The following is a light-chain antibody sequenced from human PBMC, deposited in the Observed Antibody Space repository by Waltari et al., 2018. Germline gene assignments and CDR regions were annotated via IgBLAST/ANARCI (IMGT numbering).Light chain of an antibody. CDR1: QAISNS. CDR3: QHYYNAPFT. J-gene: IGKJ3*01. V-gene: IGKV1-NL1*01. CDR2: SAS. Sequence: IHMTQSPSSLSASLGDRVTIPCRASQAISNSLAWYQQRPGKAPKLLLYSASKLETGVPSRFSGSGSGTDYTLTISSLQPEDFATYYCQHYYNAPFTFGPGTKVDVK.